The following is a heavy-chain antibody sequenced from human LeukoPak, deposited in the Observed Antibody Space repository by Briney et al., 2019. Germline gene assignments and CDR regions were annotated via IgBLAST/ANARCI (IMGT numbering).Heavy chain of an antibody. J-gene: IGHJ6*02. CDR2: IGGGGVST. CDR3: ARDQCSTTSCPNPYGMDV. CDR1: GFTFSTYA. V-gene: IGHV3-23*01. Sequence: GGSLRLSCAAPGFTFSTYAMTCVRQAPGKGLEWVSSIGGGGVSTDYTDSVKGRFTISRDNSKNTLHLQMNSLRAEDTAVYYCARDQCSTTSCPNPYGMDVWGQGTTVTVSS. D-gene: IGHD2-2*01.